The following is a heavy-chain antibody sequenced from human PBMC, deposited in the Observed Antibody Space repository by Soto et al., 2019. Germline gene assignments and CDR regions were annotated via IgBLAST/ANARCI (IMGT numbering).Heavy chain of an antibody. CDR1: GFTFTSYW. Sequence: EEQLVESGGALVLPGESLRLSCAASGFTFTSYWMSWVRQAPGKGLEWVAIITQDGSEKNSVASVKGRFTISRDNAKTSVYLEMTSLRVEYTAVYYCARDQRGGSYGMDVWGQGTTVTVS. D-gene: IGHD3-10*01. CDR3: ARDQRGGSYGMDV. J-gene: IGHJ6*02. V-gene: IGHV3-7*01. CDR2: ITQDGSEK.